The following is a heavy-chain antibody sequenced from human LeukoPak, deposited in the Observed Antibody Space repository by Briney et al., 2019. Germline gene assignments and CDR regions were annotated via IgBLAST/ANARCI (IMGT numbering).Heavy chain of an antibody. Sequence: SVKVSCKAAGGTFSSYAISWVRQAPGQGLEWMGGIIPIFGTANYAQKFQGRVTITADESTSTAYMELSSLRSEDTAVYYCARDPGLLDYYDSSGYYNWFDPWGQGTLVTVSS. CDR1: GGTFSSYA. J-gene: IGHJ5*02. CDR3: ARDPGLLDYYDSSGYYNWFDP. CDR2: IIPIFGTA. V-gene: IGHV1-69*01. D-gene: IGHD3-22*01.